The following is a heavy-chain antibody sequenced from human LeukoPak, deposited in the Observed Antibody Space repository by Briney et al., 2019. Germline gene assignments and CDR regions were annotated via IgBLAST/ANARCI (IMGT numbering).Heavy chain of an antibody. J-gene: IGHJ4*02. CDR1: GVSISSHY. D-gene: IGHD6-19*01. CDR2: IYYTGST. V-gene: IGHV4-59*11. CDR3: ARHWMSIAVAGYYFDY. Sequence: SETLSLTCTVSGVSISSHYWSWIRQPPGKGLEWIGYIYYTGSTNYNPSLKSRITISVDRSKNQFSLKLRSVTATDTAVYYCARHWMSIAVAGYYFDYWGQGTLVTVSS.